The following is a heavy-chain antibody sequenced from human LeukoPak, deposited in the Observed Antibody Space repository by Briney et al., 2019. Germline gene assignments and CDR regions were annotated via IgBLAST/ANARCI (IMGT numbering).Heavy chain of an antibody. V-gene: IGHV3-21*01. CDR3: ARDLPTVTTVHFRDS. CDR1: GFTFSSYS. Sequence: AGGSLRLSCAASGFTFSSYSLNWVRQAPGKGLEWVSSITTSSSYIYYADSVKGRFTISRDNAKNSLYLQMNSLRAEDTAVYYCARDLPTVTTVHFRDSWGQGILVTVSS. J-gene: IGHJ4*02. D-gene: IGHD4-17*01. CDR2: ITTSSSYI.